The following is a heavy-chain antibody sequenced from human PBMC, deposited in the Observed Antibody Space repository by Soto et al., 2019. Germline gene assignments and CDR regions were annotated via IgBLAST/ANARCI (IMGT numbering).Heavy chain of an antibody. CDR2: ISYDGSNK. J-gene: IGHJ4*02. Sequence: GGSLRLSCAASGFTFSSYGMHWVRQAPGKGLEWVAVISYDGSNKYYADSVKGRFTISRDNSKNTLYLQMNSLRAEDTAVYYCAKVADEEGYDFWSGYDYWGQGTLVTVSS. CDR3: AKVADEEGYDFWSGYDY. D-gene: IGHD3-3*01. CDR1: GFTFSSYG. V-gene: IGHV3-30*18.